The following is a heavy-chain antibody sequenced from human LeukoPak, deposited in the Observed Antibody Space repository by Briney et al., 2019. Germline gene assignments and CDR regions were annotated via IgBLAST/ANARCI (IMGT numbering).Heavy chain of an antibody. Sequence: PGGSLRLPCAASGFTFSSYWMNWVRQAPGKGLEWVANIKQDGNEKYYVDSVKGRFTISRDNTKNSLYVQMNSLRVEDTAVYYCAKPITVSGATDAFDIWGQGTMVTVSS. CDR1: GFTFSSYW. V-gene: IGHV3-7*01. CDR3: AKPITVSGATDAFDI. J-gene: IGHJ3*02. CDR2: IKQDGNEK. D-gene: IGHD3-3*01.